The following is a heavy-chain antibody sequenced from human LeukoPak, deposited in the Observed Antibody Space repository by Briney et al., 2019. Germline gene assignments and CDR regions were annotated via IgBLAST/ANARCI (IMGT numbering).Heavy chain of an antibody. CDR2: ISANGDST. Sequence: GGSLRLSCAASGFTFSRYAMNWVRQAPGKGLEWVSAISANGDSTYYADSVKGRFTISRDNSKNTLYLHMNSLTAEDTAVYYCANWQSGSRVFFDYWGQGTLVTVPS. CDR1: GFTFSRYA. D-gene: IGHD1-26*01. V-gene: IGHV3-23*01. J-gene: IGHJ4*02. CDR3: ANWQSGSRVFFDY.